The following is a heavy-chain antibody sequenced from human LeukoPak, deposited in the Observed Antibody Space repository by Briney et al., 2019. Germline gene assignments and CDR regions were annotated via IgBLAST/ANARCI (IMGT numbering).Heavy chain of an antibody. J-gene: IGHJ3*02. D-gene: IGHD3-10*01. Sequence: PSETLSLTCTVSGGSISSYYWSWIRQPPGKGLEWIGYIYYSGSTNYNPSLKSRVTISVDTSKNQFSLKLSSVTAADTAVYYCARGQRATRGAFDIWGQGTMVTVSS. CDR2: IYYSGST. CDR1: GGSISSYY. CDR3: ARGQRATRGAFDI. V-gene: IGHV4-59*12.